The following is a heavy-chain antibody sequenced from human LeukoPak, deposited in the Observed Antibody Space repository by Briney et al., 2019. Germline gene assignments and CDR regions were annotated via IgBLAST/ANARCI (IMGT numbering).Heavy chain of an antibody. CDR2: IYYSGST. CDR3: ARGGYGGYSH. V-gene: IGHV4-59*01. Sequence: SETLSLTCTVSGGSISSYYWSWIRQPPGKGLEWIGYIYYSGSTNYNPSLKSRVTISVDTSKNQFSLKPSSVTAADTAVYYCARGGYGGYSHWGQGTLVTVSS. J-gene: IGHJ4*02. CDR1: GGSISSYY. D-gene: IGHD5-12*01.